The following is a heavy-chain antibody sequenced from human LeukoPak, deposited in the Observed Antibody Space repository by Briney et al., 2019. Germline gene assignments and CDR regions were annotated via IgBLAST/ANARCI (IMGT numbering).Heavy chain of an antibody. J-gene: IGHJ4*02. Sequence: GGSLRLSCAASGFTFSSYSMNWVRQAPGKGLEWVSSISSSSYIYYADSVKGRFTISRDNAKNSLYLQMNSLRAEDTAVYYCARDRDIVATTLPIDYWGQGTLVTVSS. D-gene: IGHD5-12*01. CDR3: ARDRDIVATTLPIDY. CDR2: ISSSSYI. V-gene: IGHV3-21*01. CDR1: GFTFSSYS.